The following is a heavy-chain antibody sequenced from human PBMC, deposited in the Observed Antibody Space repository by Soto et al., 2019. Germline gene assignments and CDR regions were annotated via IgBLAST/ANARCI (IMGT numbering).Heavy chain of an antibody. V-gene: IGHV3-23*01. J-gene: IGHJ4*02. D-gene: IGHD3-22*01. CDR1: GVTLTNVW. CDR3: AKGSSGYPYYFDY. CDR2: ISGSASGT. Sequence: GGSLRLSCAVSGVTLTNVWMNWVRQAPGQGLEWVSAISGSASGTYYADSVKGRFTISRDNSKNTLYLQMDSLRAEDTTMYYCAKGSSGYPYYFDYWGQGALVTVSS.